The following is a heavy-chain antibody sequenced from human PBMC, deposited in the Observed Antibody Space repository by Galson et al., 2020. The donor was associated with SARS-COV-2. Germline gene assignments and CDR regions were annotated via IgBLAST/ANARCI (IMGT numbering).Heavy chain of an antibody. D-gene: IGHD5-12*01. J-gene: IGHJ4*02. CDR1: GFSVSNNY. CDR3: ARGGYSGYDPLFYFDY. V-gene: IGHV3-53*01. CDR2: FYRGGNT. Sequence: GGSLRLSCAASGFSVSNNYMNWVRQAPGKGLEWVSVFYRGGNTYYADSVKGRFTISRDSSTNTLYLQMNSLRAEDTAVYYCARGGYSGYDPLFYFDYWGQGPLVTGSS.